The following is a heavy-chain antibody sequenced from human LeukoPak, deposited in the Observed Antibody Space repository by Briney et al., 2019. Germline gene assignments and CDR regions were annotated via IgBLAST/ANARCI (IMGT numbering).Heavy chain of an antibody. V-gene: IGHV3-7*03. CDR1: GFTFSSYW. CDR3: ARPYSSSAKGTFDI. CDR2: IKQDGSEK. Sequence: VGSLRLSCAASGFTFSSYWMSWVRQAPGKGLEWVANIKQDGSEKYFVDSAKGRFTISRDNAKNSLYLQMNSLRAEDTAVYYCARPYSSSAKGTFDIWGQGTMVTVSS. J-gene: IGHJ3*02. D-gene: IGHD6-13*01.